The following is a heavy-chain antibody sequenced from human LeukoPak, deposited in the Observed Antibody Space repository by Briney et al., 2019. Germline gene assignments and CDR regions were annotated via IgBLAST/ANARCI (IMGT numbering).Heavy chain of an antibody. CDR1: GFTVSSNY. CDR2: IYSGGST. J-gene: IGHJ6*02. D-gene: IGHD2-2*01. V-gene: IGHV3-53*01. Sequence: GGSLRLSCAASGFTVSSNYMSWVRQAPGKGLEWVSVIYSGGSTYYADSVKGRFTISRDNSKNTLYLQMNSLRAEDTAVYYCARQPAPGNYGMDVWGQGTTVTVSS. CDR3: ARQPAPGNYGMDV.